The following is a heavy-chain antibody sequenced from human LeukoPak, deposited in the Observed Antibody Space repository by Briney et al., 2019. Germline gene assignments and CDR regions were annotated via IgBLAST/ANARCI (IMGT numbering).Heavy chain of an antibody. V-gene: IGHV4-31*03. Sequence: SETLSLTCTVSGGSISSGGYYWSWIRQHPGKGLEWIGYIYYSGGTYYNPSLKSRVTISVDTSKNQFSLKLSSVTAADTAVYYCARVIRGYCSSTSCQIAYYFDYWGQGTLVTVSS. CDR3: ARVIRGYCSSTSCQIAYYFDY. CDR2: IYYSGGT. J-gene: IGHJ4*02. D-gene: IGHD2-2*01. CDR1: GGSISSGGYY.